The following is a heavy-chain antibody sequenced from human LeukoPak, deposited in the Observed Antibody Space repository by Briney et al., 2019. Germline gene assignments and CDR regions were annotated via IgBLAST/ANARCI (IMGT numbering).Heavy chain of an antibody. CDR1: GYSFIGYY. CDR3: ARASRWFGELEEN. CDR2: INPNSGGT. Sequence: ASVKVSCKASGYSFIGYYMHWARQAPGQGLEWMGRINPNSGGTNYAQKFQGRVTMTRDTSISTAYMELTSLRSDDTAMYYCARASRWFGELEENWGQGTLVTVSS. D-gene: IGHD3-10*01. V-gene: IGHV1-2*06. J-gene: IGHJ4*02.